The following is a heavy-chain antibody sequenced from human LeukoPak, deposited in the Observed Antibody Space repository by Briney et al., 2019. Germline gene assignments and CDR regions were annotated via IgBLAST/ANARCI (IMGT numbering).Heavy chain of an antibody. CDR3: AMTPHDYGGNSGYYYYYGMDV. CDR1: GGSISSYY. CDR2: IYYSGST. J-gene: IGHJ6*02. Sequence: SETLSPTCTVSGGSISSYYWSWIRQPPGKGLEWIGYIYYSGSTNYNPSLKSRVTISVDTSKNQFSLKLSSVTAADTAVYYCAMTPHDYGGNSGYYYYYGMDVWGQGTTVTVSS. V-gene: IGHV4-59*01. D-gene: IGHD4-23*01.